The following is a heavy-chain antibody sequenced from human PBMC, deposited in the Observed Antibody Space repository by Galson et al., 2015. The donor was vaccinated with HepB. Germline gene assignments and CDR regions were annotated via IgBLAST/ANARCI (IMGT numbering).Heavy chain of an antibody. CDR1: GFTFSNAW. CDR3: TTDLRWDLLFNY. Sequence: SLRLSCAASGFTFSNAWMNWVRQAPGKGLEWVGRIKTKTEDGTTDYAAPVKGRFTISREDSENTLSLQMNSLKTEDTAVYYCTTDLRWDLLFNYWGQGTLVTVSS. CDR2: IKTKTEDGTT. J-gene: IGHJ4*02. D-gene: IGHD1-26*01. V-gene: IGHV3-15*01.